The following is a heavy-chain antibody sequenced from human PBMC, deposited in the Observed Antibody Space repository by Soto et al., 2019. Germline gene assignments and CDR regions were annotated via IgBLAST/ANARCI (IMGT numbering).Heavy chain of an antibody. CDR3: AKGAEGCVVSSLDS. CDR2: ITGTASST. CDR1: GFRFSDFA. V-gene: IGHV3-23*01. D-gene: IGHD6-6*01. Sequence: EVQLLESGGGFVQPGGSLRLSCAASGFRFSDFAMTWVRQAPGRGLEWVSAITGTASSTYYADSVKGRFTISRDNSKNTLYLPINSLRAEDTAIYYWAKGAEGCVVSSLDSWGQGTLVTFSS. J-gene: IGHJ4*02.